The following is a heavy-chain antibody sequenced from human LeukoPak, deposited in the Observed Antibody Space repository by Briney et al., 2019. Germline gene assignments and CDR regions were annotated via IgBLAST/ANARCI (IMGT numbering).Heavy chain of an antibody. CDR3: AKDIGSLISRTLDT. CDR2: ISGSGGST. V-gene: IGHV3-23*01. J-gene: IGHJ4*02. CDR1: GFTFSSYA. D-gene: IGHD1-7*01. Sequence: GGSLRLSCAASGFTFSSYAMHWVRQAPGKGLEWVSGISGSGGSTYYADSVKGRFTISRDNSKNTLYLQMNSLRAEDTAVYYCAKDIGSLISRTLDTWGQGTLVTVSS.